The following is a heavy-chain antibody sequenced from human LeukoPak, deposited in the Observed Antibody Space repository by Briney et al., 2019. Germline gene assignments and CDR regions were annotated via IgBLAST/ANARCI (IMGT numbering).Heavy chain of an antibody. Sequence: GGSLRLSCAASGFPFDDHGMHWVRQRPGKGLEWVSGISWNSGSMGYADSVKGRFTTSRDNARNSLYLQMNSLRPEDTALYYCVKDDYSHYVWFRFDRWGHGTQVSVSS. CDR1: GFPFDDHG. CDR2: ISWNSGSM. D-gene: IGHD3-10*01. CDR3: VKDDYSHYVWFRFDR. J-gene: IGHJ5*02. V-gene: IGHV3-9*01.